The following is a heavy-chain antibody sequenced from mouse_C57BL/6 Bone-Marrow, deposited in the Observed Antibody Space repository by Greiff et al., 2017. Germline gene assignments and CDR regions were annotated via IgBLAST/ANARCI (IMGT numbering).Heavy chain of an antibody. CDR3: ATLIYDGYQD. CDR2: IWTGGGT. V-gene: IGHV2-9-1*01. Sequence: QVQLQQSGPGLVAPSQSLSFTCTVSGFSLTSYAISWVRQPPGKGLEWLGVIWTGGGTNYNSALKSRLSISKDNSKSQVFLKMNSLQTDDTARYYCATLIYDGYQDWGQGTLVTVSA. D-gene: IGHD2-3*01. CDR1: GFSLTSYA. J-gene: IGHJ3*01.